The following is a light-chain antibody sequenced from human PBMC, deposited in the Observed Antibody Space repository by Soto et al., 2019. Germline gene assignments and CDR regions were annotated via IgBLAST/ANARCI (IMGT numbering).Light chain of an antibody. Sequence: VLTQSPGTLSLSPGERAILSCRASQTVSSSYLAWYQQKPGQAPRLLIYSASSRATGIPDRFSGSGSGTDFTLTISRLEPEDFAVFYCQHYGNSPQTFGQGTKV. CDR2: SAS. J-gene: IGKJ1*01. CDR1: QTVSSSY. V-gene: IGKV3-20*01. CDR3: QHYGNSPQT.